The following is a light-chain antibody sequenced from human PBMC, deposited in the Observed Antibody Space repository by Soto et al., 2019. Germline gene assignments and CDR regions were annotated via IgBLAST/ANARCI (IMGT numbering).Light chain of an antibody. J-gene: IGKJ4*01. V-gene: IGKV3-20*01. CDR3: QQFAGSPLT. CDR2: GAS. CDR1: QSVSSSW. Sequence: EIVLTQSPGTLSLSPGERATLSCRASQSVSSSWLAWYQQKPGQAPRLLIYGASSRATGIPDRFSGSGSGTDFTLTISRLEPEDFAVYYCQQFAGSPLTFGGGTKVEIK.